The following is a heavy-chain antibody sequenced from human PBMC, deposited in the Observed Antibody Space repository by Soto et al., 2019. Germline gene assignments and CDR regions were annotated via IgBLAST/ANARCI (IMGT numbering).Heavy chain of an antibody. CDR2: IYYSGST. V-gene: IGHV4-31*03. J-gene: IGHJ5*02. CDR1: GGSISSGGYY. CDR3: ARVSGDSSSWYGWFDP. D-gene: IGHD6-13*01. Sequence: QVQLQESGPGLVKPSQTLSLTCTVSGGSISSGGYYWSWIRQHPGKGLEWIGYIYYSGSTYYNPSIKSRVTISVDTSKNQFSLKLSSVTAADTAVYYCARVSGDSSSWYGWFDPWGQGTLVTVSS.